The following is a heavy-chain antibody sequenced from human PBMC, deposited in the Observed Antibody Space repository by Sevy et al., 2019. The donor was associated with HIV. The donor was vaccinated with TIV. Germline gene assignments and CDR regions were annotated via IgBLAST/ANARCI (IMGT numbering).Heavy chain of an antibody. D-gene: IGHD3-22*01. CDR3: AKDGAMIVVVIEWYPDY. Sequence: GGSLRLSCAASGFTFSSYAMSWVRQAPGKGLEWVSAISGSGGSTYYADSVKGRFTISRDNSKNTLYLQMNSLRAEDTAVYYCAKDGAMIVVVIEWYPDYWGQGTLVTVSS. CDR2: ISGSGGST. J-gene: IGHJ4*02. V-gene: IGHV3-23*01. CDR1: GFTFSSYA.